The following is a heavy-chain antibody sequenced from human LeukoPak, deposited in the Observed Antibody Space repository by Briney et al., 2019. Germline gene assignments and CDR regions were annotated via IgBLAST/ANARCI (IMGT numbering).Heavy chain of an antibody. J-gene: IGHJ4*02. CDR2: IYSGGST. V-gene: IGHV3-66*01. CDR1: GFTVSSNY. Sequence: TGGSLRLSCAASGFTVSSNYMSWVRQAPGKGLEWVSVIYSGGSTYYADSVKGRFTISRDNSKNTLYLQMNSLGAEDTAVYYCAREHGRPTYSSSWYYFDYWGQGTLVTVSS. D-gene: IGHD6-13*01. CDR3: AREHGRPTYSSSWYYFDY.